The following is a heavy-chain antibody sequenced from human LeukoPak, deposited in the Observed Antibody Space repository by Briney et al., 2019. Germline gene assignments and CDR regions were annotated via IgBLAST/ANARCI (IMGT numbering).Heavy chain of an antibody. Sequence: GGSLRLSCAASGFTFSTYSMDWVRQAPGKGLEWVSSISSSSNYIYYADSVKGRFTISRDNAKNSLYMQMNSLRAEDTAVYYCARVGGSGGRYGEGYYYYMDVWGRGTTATVSS. D-gene: IGHD3-10*01. CDR2: ISSSSNYI. V-gene: IGHV3-21*01. CDR1: GFTFSTYS. J-gene: IGHJ6*03. CDR3: ARVGGSGGRYGEGYYYYMDV.